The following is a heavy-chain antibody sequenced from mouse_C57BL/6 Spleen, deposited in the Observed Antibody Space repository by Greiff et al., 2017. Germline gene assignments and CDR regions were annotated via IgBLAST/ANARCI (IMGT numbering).Heavy chain of an antibody. CDR3: ARRGWLLFDD. D-gene: IGHD2-3*01. V-gene: IGHV1-64*01. CDR2: IHPNSGST. J-gene: IGHJ2*02. CDR1: GYTFTSYW. Sequence: VQLQQPGAELVKPGASVKLSCKASGYTFTSYWMHWVKQRPGQGLEWIGMIHPNSGSTNYNEKFKSKATLSVDKSSSTAYMQLSSLTSEDSAVYCCARRGWLLFDDWGQGTSLTVSS.